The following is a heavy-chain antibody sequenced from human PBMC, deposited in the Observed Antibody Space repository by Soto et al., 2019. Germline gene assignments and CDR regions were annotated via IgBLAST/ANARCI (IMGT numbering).Heavy chain of an antibody. J-gene: IGHJ2*01. V-gene: IGHV1-2*04. Sequence: QVLLVQSGAEMKKPGASVKVSCKASGYKFSDYYIHWVRRAPGQGLEWMGWVNPKRGDAVYAQKFQGWVTMTRDAAISTAYLELNRLSSDDTATYYCARDPGIPGRFWYFDLWGRGTLITVSS. D-gene: IGHD3-3*01. CDR1: GYKFSDYY. CDR3: ARDPGIPGRFWYFDL. CDR2: VNPKRGDA.